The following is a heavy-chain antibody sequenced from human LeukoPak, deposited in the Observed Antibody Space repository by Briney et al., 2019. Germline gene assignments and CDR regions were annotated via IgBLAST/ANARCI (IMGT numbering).Heavy chain of an antibody. D-gene: IGHD3-10*01. J-gene: IGHJ4*02. CDR2: ISYDGSHK. V-gene: IGHV3-30*18. Sequence: PGGSLRLSCAASGFTFSNYGMHWVRQAPGKGLEWVALISYDGSHKSYADSVKSRSTISRDTSRNTLFLQMSNLRTEDTAVYYCAKDLRAFRGSGGPYVDNWGQGTLVTVSS. CDR1: GFTFSNYG. CDR3: AKDLRAFRGSGGPYVDN.